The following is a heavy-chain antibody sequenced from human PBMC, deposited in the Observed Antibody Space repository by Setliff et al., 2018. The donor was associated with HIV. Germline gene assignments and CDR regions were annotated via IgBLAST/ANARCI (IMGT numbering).Heavy chain of an antibody. V-gene: IGHV3-23*01. CDR2: IFGGSGGT. Sequence: ETLSLTCTVSGDFFSSDYYWGWIRQSPGKGLEWVSSIFGGSGGTYYADSVKGRFTISRDSSKNTVFLQMNSLRAEDTAVFYCAKDDRTGGAVVVYSGMDVWGQGTTVTVSS. D-gene: IGHD3-16*01. CDR3: AKDDRTGGAVVVYSGMDV. J-gene: IGHJ6*02. CDR1: GDFFSSDY.